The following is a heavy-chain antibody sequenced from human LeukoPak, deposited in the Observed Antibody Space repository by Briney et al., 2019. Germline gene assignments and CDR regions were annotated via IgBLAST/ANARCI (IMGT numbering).Heavy chain of an antibody. CDR1: GGSFSGYY. J-gene: IGHJ4*02. Sequence: SEALSLTRAVYGGSFSGYYWSWIRQPPGKGLEWIGEINHSGSTNYNPSLKSRVTISVDTSKNQFSLKLSSVTAADTAVYYCARGGYYYDPIIDYWGQGTLVTVSS. D-gene: IGHD3-22*01. V-gene: IGHV4-34*01. CDR3: ARGGYYYDPIIDY. CDR2: INHSGST.